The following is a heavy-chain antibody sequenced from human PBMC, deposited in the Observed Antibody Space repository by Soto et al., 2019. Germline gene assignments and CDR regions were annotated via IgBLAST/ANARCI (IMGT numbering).Heavy chain of an antibody. D-gene: IGHD3-16*02. CDR2: IYYSGNT. Sequence: SETLSLTCTFSGGSISNSRYHLAWIRQPPGKGLEWIGYIYYSGNTNYNPSLKSRVTISVDTSKNQFSLKLSSVTAADTAVYYCARLYGLDAFDIWGQGTMVTVSS. CDR3: ARLYGLDAFDI. J-gene: IGHJ3*02. CDR1: GGSISNSRYH. V-gene: IGHV4-61*05.